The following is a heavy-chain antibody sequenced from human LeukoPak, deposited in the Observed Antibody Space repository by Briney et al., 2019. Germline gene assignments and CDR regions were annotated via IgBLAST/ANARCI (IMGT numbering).Heavy chain of an antibody. CDR3: AKETSRGTSGSPPDI. CDR2: ISGSDDTT. D-gene: IGHD3-10*01. CDR1: GFTFRSYA. J-gene: IGHJ3*02. V-gene: IGHV3-23*01. Sequence: PGGSLRLSCAASGFTFRSYAMNWVRQVPGKGLEWVSSISGSDDTTHYADSVKGRFSISRDNSKNTLDLQMNSLRVEDTAVYYCAKETSRGTSGSPPDIWGQGTMVTVSS.